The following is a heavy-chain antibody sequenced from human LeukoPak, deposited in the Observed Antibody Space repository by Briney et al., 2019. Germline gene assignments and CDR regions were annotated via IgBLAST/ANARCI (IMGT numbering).Heavy chain of an antibody. CDR3: ARLRAGTSTEYDY. CDR2: IYPGDSDT. V-gene: IGHV5-51*01. CDR1: GYRFTNYW. D-gene: IGHD6-19*01. J-gene: IGHJ4*02. Sequence: GESLKISCKTSGYRFTNYWIGWVRQMPGKGLERMGVIYPGDSDTTYSPSFQGQVTISADKSIVTAFLQWGSLKASDTAMYYCARLRAGTSTEYDYWGQGTLVTVSS.